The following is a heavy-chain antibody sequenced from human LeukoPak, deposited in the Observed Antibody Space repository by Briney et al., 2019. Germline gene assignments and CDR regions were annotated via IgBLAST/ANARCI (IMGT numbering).Heavy chain of an antibody. V-gene: IGHV3-53*01. D-gene: IGHD3-22*01. CDR1: GFIVSNNY. CDR2: IYSGGIT. CDR3: ARYYYDSSGYPYYFDY. J-gene: IGHJ4*02. Sequence: GGSLRLSCAASGFIVSNNYMSWVRQAPGKGLEWVSLIYSGGITYCADSVKGRFTISRDNSKNTVYLQMNSLRAEDTAVYYCARYYYDSSGYPYYFDYWGQGTLVTVSS.